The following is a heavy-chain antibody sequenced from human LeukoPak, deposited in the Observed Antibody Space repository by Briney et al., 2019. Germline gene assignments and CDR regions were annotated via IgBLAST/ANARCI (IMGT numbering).Heavy chain of an antibody. D-gene: IGHD1-26*01. CDR2: IKSKTDGGTT. CDR1: GFTFSNAW. Sequence: GGSLRLSCAASGFTFSNAWMSWVRRAPGKGLEWVGRIKSKTDGGTTDYAAPVKGRFTISRDDSKNTLYLQMNSLKTEDTAVYYCTTAGATEVYYFDYWGQGTLVTVSS. V-gene: IGHV3-15*01. CDR3: TTAGATEVYYFDY. J-gene: IGHJ4*02.